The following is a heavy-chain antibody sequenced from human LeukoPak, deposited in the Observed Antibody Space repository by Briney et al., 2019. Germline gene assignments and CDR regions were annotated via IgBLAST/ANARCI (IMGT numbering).Heavy chain of an antibody. CDR2: ISTYNGNT. Sequence: GASVKVSCKASGYTFTSYGFSWVRQAPGQGLEWMGWISTYNGNTNYAQNLQGRVTMTTDTSTSTAYMELRSLRSDDTAVYYCARDPRPYCSSASCYDWYFDLWGRGTLVTVSS. CDR3: ARDPRPYCSSASCYDWYFDL. J-gene: IGHJ2*01. D-gene: IGHD2-2*01. V-gene: IGHV1-18*01. CDR1: GYTFTSYG.